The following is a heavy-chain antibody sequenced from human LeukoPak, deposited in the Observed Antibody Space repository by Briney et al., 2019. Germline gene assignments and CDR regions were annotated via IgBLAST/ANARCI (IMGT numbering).Heavy chain of an antibody. D-gene: IGHD4-17*01. CDR2: ISAYNGNT. J-gene: IGHJ3*02. V-gene: IGHV1-18*01. CDR1: GYTFTSYG. CDR3: AREATGDDYGDYVGALXAEYAFDI. Sequence: ASVKVSCKASGYTFTSYGISWVRQAPGQGLEWMGWISAYNGNTNYAQKLQGRVTMTTDTSTSTAYMELRSLRSDDTAVYYCAREATGDDYGDYVGALXAEYAFDIWGQGTMVTVSS.